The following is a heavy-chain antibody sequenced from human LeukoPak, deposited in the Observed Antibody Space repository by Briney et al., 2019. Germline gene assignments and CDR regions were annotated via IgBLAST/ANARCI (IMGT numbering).Heavy chain of an antibody. CDR1: GGSFSGYY. CDR2: INHSGST. D-gene: IGHD4-17*01. Sequence: PSETLSLTCAVYGGSFSGYYWSWIRQPPGKGLEWIGEINHSGSTNYNPSLKRRVTISVDTSKNQFSLKLSSVTAADTAVYYCASWGDYGDFGGWFDPWGQGTLVTVSS. V-gene: IGHV4-34*01. J-gene: IGHJ5*02. CDR3: ASWGDYGDFGGWFDP.